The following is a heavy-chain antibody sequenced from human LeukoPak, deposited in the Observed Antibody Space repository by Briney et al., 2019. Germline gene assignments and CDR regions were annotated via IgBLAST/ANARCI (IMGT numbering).Heavy chain of an antibody. CDR2: IYYSGST. D-gene: IGHD4-23*01. J-gene: IGHJ4*02. V-gene: IGHV4-30-4*08. CDR1: GGSISSSSYY. CDR3: ARYDYGGILFDY. Sequence: PSETLSLTCTVSGGSISSSSYYWGWIRQPPGKGLEWIGYIYYSGSTYYNPSLKSRVTISVDTSKNQFSLKLSSVTAADTAVYYCARYDYGGILFDYWGQGTLVTVSS.